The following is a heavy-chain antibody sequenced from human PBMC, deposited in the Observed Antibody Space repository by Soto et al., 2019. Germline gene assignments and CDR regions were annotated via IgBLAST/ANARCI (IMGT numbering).Heavy chain of an antibody. CDR2: IYHSGNT. CDR1: GDSFSRGDYY. V-gene: IGHV4-31*03. Sequence: KTSETLSLTCTVSGDSFSRGDYYWSWIRQQPGKGLEWIGYIYHSGNTAYNPSLKSRVIISLDTSKNQFSLRLRSVTAVDTAVYYCAREGALGNFEYWGQGTLVTVSS. D-gene: IGHD3-16*01. CDR3: AREGALGNFEY. J-gene: IGHJ4*02.